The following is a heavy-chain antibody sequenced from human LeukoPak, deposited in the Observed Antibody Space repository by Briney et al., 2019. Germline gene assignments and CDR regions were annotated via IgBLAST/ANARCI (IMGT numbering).Heavy chain of an antibody. CDR3: AKDPLIAVAGYFDY. CDR2: ISGSGGST. D-gene: IGHD6-19*01. J-gene: IGHJ4*02. CDR1: GFTFSSYA. V-gene: IGHV3-23*01. Sequence: PGGPLRLSCAASGFTFSSYAMSWVRQAPGKGLEGVSAISGSGGSTYYADSVKGRFTISRDNSKNTLYLQMNSLRAEDTAVYYCAKDPLIAVAGYFDYWGQGTLVTVSS.